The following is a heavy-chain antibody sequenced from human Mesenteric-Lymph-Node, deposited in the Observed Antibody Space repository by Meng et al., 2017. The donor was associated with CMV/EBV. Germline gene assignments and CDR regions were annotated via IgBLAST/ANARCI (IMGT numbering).Heavy chain of an antibody. J-gene: IGHJ4*02. CDR3: AKDMMTSH. D-gene: IGHD3-16*01. Sequence: GGSLRLSCAASGFTFRNYGMEWVRQAPGKGLEWVAFIRYDGSDKHYADSVKGRCSISRDNSKNTLFLQVNSLRDEDTAVYYCAKDMMTSHWGQGTLVTVSS. CDR1: GFTFRNYG. CDR2: IRYDGSDK. V-gene: IGHV3-30*02.